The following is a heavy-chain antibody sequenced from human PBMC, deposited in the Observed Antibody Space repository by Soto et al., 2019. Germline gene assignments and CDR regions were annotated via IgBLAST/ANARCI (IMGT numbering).Heavy chain of an antibody. CDR2: IYYSGST. D-gene: IGHD6-13*01. V-gene: IGHV4-59*08. J-gene: IGHJ5*02. Sequence: SETLSLTCTVSGGSISSYYWSWIRQPPGKGLEWIGYIYYSGSTNYNPSLKSRVTISVDTSKNQFSLKLSSVTAADTAVYYCARQAAAAGWFDPWGQGTLVTVSS. CDR3: ARQAAAAGWFDP. CDR1: GGSISSYY.